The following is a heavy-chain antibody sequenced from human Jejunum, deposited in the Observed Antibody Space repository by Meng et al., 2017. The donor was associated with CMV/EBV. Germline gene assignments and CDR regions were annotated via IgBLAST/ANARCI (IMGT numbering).Heavy chain of an antibody. D-gene: IGHD3-10*01. Sequence: TSFSMNWVRQAPGKGLEWVSSISSYSSHIYYADSVKGRFTISRDNAKNSLYLQMNSLRAEDTAVYYCATLISSPDYDYYYGMDVWGQGTTVTV. CDR1: TSFS. J-gene: IGHJ6*02. CDR2: ISSYSSHI. V-gene: IGHV3-21*01. CDR3: ATLISSPDYDYYYGMDV.